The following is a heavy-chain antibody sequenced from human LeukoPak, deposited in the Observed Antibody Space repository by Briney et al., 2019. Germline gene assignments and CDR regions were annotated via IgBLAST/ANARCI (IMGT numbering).Heavy chain of an antibody. D-gene: IGHD5-18*01. CDR1: GFTFSWYS. CDR3: ARAPDTAMVAFDY. CDR2: VTSSSTYV. J-gene: IGHJ4*02. V-gene: IGHV3-21*01. Sequence: GGSLRLSCVASGFTFSWYSMHWVRQAPGKGLEWVSSVTSSSTYVYYGDSVKGRFTISRDNAKNSLHLQMNSLRGEDTAVYYCARAPDTAMVAFDYWGQGTLVTVSS.